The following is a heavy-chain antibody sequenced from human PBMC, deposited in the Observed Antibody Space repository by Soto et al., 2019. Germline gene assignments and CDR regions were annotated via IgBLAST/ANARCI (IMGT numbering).Heavy chain of an antibody. J-gene: IGHJ4*02. Sequence: TGGSLRLSCAASGFTFSSYGMHWVRQAPGKGLEWVAVISYDGSNKYYADSVKGRFTISRDNSRNTLYLQMNSLRAEDTAVYYCAKEAWADDYIWGSYRLAPHFDYWGQGTLVTVSS. D-gene: IGHD3-16*02. CDR2: ISYDGSNK. V-gene: IGHV3-30*18. CDR1: GFTFSSYG. CDR3: AKEAWADDYIWGSYRLAPHFDY.